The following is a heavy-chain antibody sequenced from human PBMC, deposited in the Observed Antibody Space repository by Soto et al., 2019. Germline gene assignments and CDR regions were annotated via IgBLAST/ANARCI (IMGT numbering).Heavy chain of an antibody. CDR1: GYTFTSYD. J-gene: IGHJ6*02. V-gene: IGHV1-8*01. Sequence: ASVKVSCKASGYTFTSYDINWVRQATGQGLEWMGWMNPNSGNTGYAQKFQGRVTMTRNTSISTAYMELSSLRSEDTAMYYCARQNYGYYYYFGMDVWGQGTTVTVSS. CDR2: MNPNSGNT. D-gene: IGHD3-16*01. CDR3: ARQNYGYYYYFGMDV.